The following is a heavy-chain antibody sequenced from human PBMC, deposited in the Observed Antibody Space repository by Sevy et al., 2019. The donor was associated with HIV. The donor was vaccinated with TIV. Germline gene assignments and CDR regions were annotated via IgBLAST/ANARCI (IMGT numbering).Heavy chain of an antibody. J-gene: IGHJ4*02. CDR2: MSYDGRSK. CDR3: AKTSVAGTSKLYYFDY. CDR1: GFTFSNYG. V-gene: IGHV3-30*18. Sequence: GGSLRLSCAASGFTFSNYGMHWVRHAPGKGLEWVAVMSYDGRSKYYADSVKGRFTISRDNSKNTLYLQMNSLRAEDTAVYYCAKTSVAGTSKLYYFDYWGQGTLVTVSS. D-gene: IGHD6-19*01.